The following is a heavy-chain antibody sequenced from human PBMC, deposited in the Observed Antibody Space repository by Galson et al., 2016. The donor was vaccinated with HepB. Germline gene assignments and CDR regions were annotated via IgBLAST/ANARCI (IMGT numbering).Heavy chain of an antibody. CDR1: GGSISSGSYY. J-gene: IGHJ6*04. CDR3: ARERGGGLGVVHFIFGLDV. Sequence: TLSLTCNVSGGSISSGSYYWTWIRQPAGKGLQWIGRISNVGRTNYNPSLRGRVTISKDTSNNQFSLRLTSVTAADTALYYCARERGGGLGVVHFIFGLDVWGKGTTVTVAS. CDR2: ISNVGRT. D-gene: IGHD3-3*01. V-gene: IGHV4-61*02.